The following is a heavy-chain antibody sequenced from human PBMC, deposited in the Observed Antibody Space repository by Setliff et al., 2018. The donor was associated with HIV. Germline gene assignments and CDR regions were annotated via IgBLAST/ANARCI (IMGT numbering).Heavy chain of an antibody. J-gene: IGHJ4*02. CDR3: AREIRNYDFWSGYWEDHYFDS. CDR1: GYTFTSYA. V-gene: IGHV1-3*01. CDR2: INAGNGNT. D-gene: IGHD3-3*01. Sequence: ASVKVSCKASGYTFTSYAMHWVRQAPGQRLEWMGWINAGNGNTKYSQKFQGRVTITRDTSASTACMELSSLRSEDTAVYYCAREIRNYDFWSGYWEDHYFDSWGQGTLVTVS.